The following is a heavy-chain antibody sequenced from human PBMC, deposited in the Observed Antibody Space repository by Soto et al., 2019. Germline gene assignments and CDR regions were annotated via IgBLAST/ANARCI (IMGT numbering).Heavy chain of an antibody. Sequence: EVQLLESGGGLVQPGGSLRLSCAASGVTFSSYAMSWVRQAPGKGLEWVSAISGSGGSTYYADSVQGRFTISRDNSKHALYLQMNTLSAEDTAVYYCAGRSSGWYFDYWGQGTGVTVSS. CDR2: ISGSGGST. CDR1: GVTFSSYA. D-gene: IGHD6-19*01. J-gene: IGHJ4*02. V-gene: IGHV3-23*01. CDR3: AGRSSGWYFDY.